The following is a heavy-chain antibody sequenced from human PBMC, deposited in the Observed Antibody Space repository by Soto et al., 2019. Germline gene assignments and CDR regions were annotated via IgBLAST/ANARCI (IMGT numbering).Heavy chain of an antibody. V-gene: IGHV3-23*01. D-gene: IGHD1-1*01. Sequence: EVQLLVSGGGLVKPGWSLRLSCEASGFTFRSYAMTWVRRAPGKGLEWVSASGSGGRAFYSDSVKGRFTISRENSSKTLYPQLHSVRVDDTAVYFCAKATGRTLYWGQGTLVTVSS. CDR1: GFTFRSYA. CDR3: AKATGRTLY. CDR2: SGSGGRA. J-gene: IGHJ4*02.